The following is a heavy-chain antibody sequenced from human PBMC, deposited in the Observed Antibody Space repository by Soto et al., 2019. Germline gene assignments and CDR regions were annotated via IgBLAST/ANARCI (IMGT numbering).Heavy chain of an antibody. CDR2: IIPIFGTA. J-gene: IGHJ6*02. CDR1: GGTFSSYA. CDR3: WLALVGATEGYYYYYGMDV. D-gene: IGHD1-26*01. Sequence: VQLVQSGAEVKKPGSSVKVSCKASGGTFSSYAISWVRQAPGQGLEWMGGIIPIFGTANYAQKFQGRVTITADESTSTAYMELSSLRSEDTAVYYCWLALVGATEGYYYYYGMDVWGQGTTVTVSS. V-gene: IGHV1-69*01.